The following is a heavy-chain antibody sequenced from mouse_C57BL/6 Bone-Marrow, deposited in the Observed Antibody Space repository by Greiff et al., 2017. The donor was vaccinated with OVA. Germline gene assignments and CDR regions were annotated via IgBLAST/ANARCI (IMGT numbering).Heavy chain of an antibody. V-gene: IGHV5-6*01. D-gene: IGHD3-2*02. CDR3: ARHRLYAMDY. CDR1: GFTFSSYG. Sequence: EVNVVESGGDLVKPGGSLKLSCAASGFTFSSYGMSWVRQTPDKRLEWVATISSGGSYTYYPDSVKGRFTISRDNAKNTLYLQMSSLKSEDTAMYYCARHRLYAMDYWGQGTSVTVSS. CDR2: ISSGGSYT. J-gene: IGHJ4*01.